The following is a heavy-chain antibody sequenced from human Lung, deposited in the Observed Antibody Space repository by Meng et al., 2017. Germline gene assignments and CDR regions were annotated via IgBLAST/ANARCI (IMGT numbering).Heavy chain of an antibody. Sequence: QAQLPQWGTGLCTPSETLSLTCVVSGGSCSDYYWSWIRQPPGKGLEWIGEINHSGSTNYNPSLESRATISVDTSQNNLSLKLSSVTAADSAVYYCARGPTTMAHDFDYWGQGTLVTVSS. V-gene: IGHV4-34*01. CDR1: GGSCSDYY. CDR2: INHSGST. D-gene: IGHD4-11*01. CDR3: ARGPTTMAHDFDY. J-gene: IGHJ4*02.